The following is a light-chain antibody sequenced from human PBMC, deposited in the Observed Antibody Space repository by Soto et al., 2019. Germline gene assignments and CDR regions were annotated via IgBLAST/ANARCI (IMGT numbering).Light chain of an antibody. CDR2: GAS. J-gene: IGKJ4*01. V-gene: IGKV3-20*01. CDR3: QHYGSLVLT. CDR1: QSVSSNY. Sequence: EIVLTQSPGTLSLSPGERATLSCRARQSVSSNYLAWYQQKPGQAPRLLIYGASSMATGIPDRFSGSGSGTDFTLTISRLEPEDFAVYYCQHYGSLVLTFGGGTKVEIK.